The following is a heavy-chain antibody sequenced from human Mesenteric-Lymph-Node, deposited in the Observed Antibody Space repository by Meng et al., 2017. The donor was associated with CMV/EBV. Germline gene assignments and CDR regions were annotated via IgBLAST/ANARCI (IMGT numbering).Heavy chain of an antibody. CDR2: LNDSGST. D-gene: IGHD2-8*02. J-gene: IGHJ4*02. CDR3: ATRKRCSHCTGAIDY. Sequence: SETLSLTCAVYGGSFSGYYWSWIRQPPGKGLEWIGELNDSGSTNSNPSLKSRVTMSVDTSKNQLSLKLSSVTAADTAVYYCATRKRCSHCTGAIDYWGQGTLVTVSS. CDR1: GGSFSGYY. V-gene: IGHV4-34*10.